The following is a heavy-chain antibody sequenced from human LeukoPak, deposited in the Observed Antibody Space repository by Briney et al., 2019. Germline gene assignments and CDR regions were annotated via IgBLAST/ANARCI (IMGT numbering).Heavy chain of an antibody. V-gene: IGHV3-21*01. CDR2: ISSSSSYI. Sequence: GGSLRLSCAASGFTFSSYSMHWVRQAPGKGLEWVSSISSSSSYIYYADSVKGRFTISRDNAKNSLFLQMNSLRAEDTAVYYCARTSGWLFIDYWGQGTLVTVSS. CDR1: GFTFSSYS. D-gene: IGHD6-19*01. J-gene: IGHJ4*02. CDR3: ARTSGWLFIDY.